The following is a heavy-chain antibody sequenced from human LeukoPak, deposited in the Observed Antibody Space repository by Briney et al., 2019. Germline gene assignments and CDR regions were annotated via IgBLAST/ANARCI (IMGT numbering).Heavy chain of an antibody. Sequence: ASVKVSCKASGYTFTTHDLTWVRQAAGQGLEWMGWMNPGSGDTAYAQKFQGRVTMTRDTSMSTAYMELNSLGSEDTAIYYCARGLGDYNTDWFPVSGYWGQGTPVTVTS. J-gene: IGHJ4*02. CDR1: GYTFTTHD. V-gene: IGHV1-8*01. D-gene: IGHD3-9*01. CDR3: ARGLGDYNTDWFPVSGY. CDR2: MNPGSGDT.